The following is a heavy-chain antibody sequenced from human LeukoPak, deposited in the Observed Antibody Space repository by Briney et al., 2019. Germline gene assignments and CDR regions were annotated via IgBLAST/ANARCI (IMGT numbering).Heavy chain of an antibody. CDR2: INPNSGGT. Sequence: ASVKVSCKASGYTFTGYYMHWVRQAPGQGLEWMGWINPNSGGTNYAQKFQGRVTMTRDTSISTAYIELSRLRSDDTAVYYCARNIWFGESSDAFDIWGQGTMVTVSS. CDR3: ARNIWFGESSDAFDI. V-gene: IGHV1-2*02. CDR1: GYTFTGYY. D-gene: IGHD3-10*01. J-gene: IGHJ3*02.